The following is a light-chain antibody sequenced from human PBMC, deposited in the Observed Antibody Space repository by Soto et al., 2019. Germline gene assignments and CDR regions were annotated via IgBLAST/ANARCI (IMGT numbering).Light chain of an antibody. CDR1: SSNIGNNY. V-gene: IGLV1-51*02. CDR2: ENN. Sequence: QSVLTQPPSVSAAPGQKVTISCSGSSSNIGNNYVSCYQQLPGTAPKLLIYENNKRPSGIPDRFSGSKSGTSATLGITGLQTGDEADYYCGTWDSSLSAGGVVFGGGTKLTVL. CDR3: GTWDSSLSAGGVV. J-gene: IGLJ2*01.